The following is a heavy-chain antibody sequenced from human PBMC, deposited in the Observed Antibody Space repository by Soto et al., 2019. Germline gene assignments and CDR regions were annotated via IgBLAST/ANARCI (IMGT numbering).Heavy chain of an antibody. V-gene: IGHV1-24*01. Sequence: ASVKVSCKVSGYTLTELSMHWVRQAPGKGLEWMGGFDPEDGETIYAQKFQGRVTMTEDTSTDTAYMELSSLRSEDTAVYYCATDILTTVTTGSGYFDYWGQGTLVTVSS. J-gene: IGHJ4*02. D-gene: IGHD4-17*01. CDR3: ATDILTTVTTGSGYFDY. CDR1: GYTLTELS. CDR2: FDPEDGET.